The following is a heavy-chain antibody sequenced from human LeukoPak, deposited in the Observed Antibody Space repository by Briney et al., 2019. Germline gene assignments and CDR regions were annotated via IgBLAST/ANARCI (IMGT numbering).Heavy chain of an antibody. Sequence: ASVKVSCKASGYTFTSNGISWVRQAPGQGLEWMGWISAYNGNTNYAQKLQGRVTMTTDTSTSTAYMELRSLRSDDTAVYYCARDIGITIFGVVIEVPDYWGQGTLVTVSS. J-gene: IGHJ4*02. CDR1: GYTFTSNG. CDR3: ARDIGITIFGVVIEVPDY. V-gene: IGHV1-18*01. CDR2: ISAYNGNT. D-gene: IGHD3-3*01.